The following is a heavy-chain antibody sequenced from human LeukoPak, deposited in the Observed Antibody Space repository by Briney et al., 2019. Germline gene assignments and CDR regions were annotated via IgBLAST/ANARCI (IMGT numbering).Heavy chain of an antibody. V-gene: IGHV3-7*03. J-gene: IGHJ5*02. CDR1: GFTLSRYW. CDR3: AKDRSYSHPNWFDP. D-gene: IGHD6-13*01. Sequence: GGSLRLSCAASGFTLSRYWMSWVRQAPGKGPEWVANIKEDGSEKYYVDSVKGRFTVSRDNAKNSLYLQMNSLRAEDTAVYYCAKDRSYSHPNWFDPRGQGTLVTVSS. CDR2: IKEDGSEK.